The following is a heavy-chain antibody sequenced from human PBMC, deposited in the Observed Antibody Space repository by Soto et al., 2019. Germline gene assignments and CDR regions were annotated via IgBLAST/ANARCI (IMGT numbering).Heavy chain of an antibody. J-gene: IGHJ3*02. V-gene: IGHV3-23*01. Sequence: EMQLLESGGGLVQPGGSLRLSCVASGFPFSSYAMSWVRQTPGKGLEWGSGISGSGGRTYYADSVKGRFTISRDNSNNTLSLQMHILGVEDTAVYFCAKGGYYSLFDIWGQGTVVTVSA. CDR2: ISGSGGRT. D-gene: IGHD3-16*01. CDR3: AKGGYYSLFDI. CDR1: GFPFSSYA.